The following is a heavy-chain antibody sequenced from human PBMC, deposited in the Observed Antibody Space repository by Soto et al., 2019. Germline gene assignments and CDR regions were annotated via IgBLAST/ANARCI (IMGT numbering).Heavy chain of an antibody. CDR1: GGTFSSYT. Sequence: QVQLVQSGAEVKKPGSSVKVSCKASGGTFSSYTSSWVRQAPGQGLEWMGRIIPILGIANYAQKFQGRVTITADKSTSTAYMELSSLRSEDTAVYYCDCAGGTQDGMDVWGQGTTVTVSS. V-gene: IGHV1-69*02. J-gene: IGHJ6*02. CDR2: IIPILGIA. D-gene: IGHD3-10*02. CDR3: DCAGGTQDGMDV.